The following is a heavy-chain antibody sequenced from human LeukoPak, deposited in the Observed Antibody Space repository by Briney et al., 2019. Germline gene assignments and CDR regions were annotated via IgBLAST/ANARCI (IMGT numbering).Heavy chain of an antibody. CDR1: GFTFSSYW. V-gene: IGHV3-7*04. Sequence: GGSLRLSCAASGFTFSSYWMSWFRQAPGKGLEWVANIKQDGSEKYYVDSVKGRFTISRDNAKNSLYLQMNSLRAEDTAVYYCARGGYSGPFYFDYWGQGTLVTVSS. J-gene: IGHJ4*02. CDR3: ARGGYSGPFYFDY. D-gene: IGHD5-12*01. CDR2: IKQDGSEK.